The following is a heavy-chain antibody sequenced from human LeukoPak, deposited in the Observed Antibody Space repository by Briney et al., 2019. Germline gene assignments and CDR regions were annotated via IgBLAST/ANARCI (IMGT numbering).Heavy chain of an antibody. V-gene: IGHV3-7*03. D-gene: IGHD2-15*01. Sequence: GGSLRLSCAASGFTFSSYWMSWVRQAPGKGLEWVANIKQDGSEEYYVDSVKGRFTISRDNAKNSLYLQMNSLRAEDTAMYYLARGVATSLWGQGSLVTVSS. CDR2: IKQDGSEE. J-gene: IGHJ4*02. CDR3: ARGVATSL. CDR1: GFTFSSYW.